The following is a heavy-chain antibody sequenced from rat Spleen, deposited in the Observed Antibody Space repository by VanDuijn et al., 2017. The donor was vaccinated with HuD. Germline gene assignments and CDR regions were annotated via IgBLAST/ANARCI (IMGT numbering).Heavy chain of an antibody. J-gene: IGHJ2*01. CDR1: GFTFSNYG. V-gene: IGHV5-29*01. D-gene: IGHD1-9*01. CDR2: ISYGDSSGHSST. CDR3: ARRHYGYTDYFDC. Sequence: EVQLVESGGGLVQPGRSLKLSCAASGFTFSNYGMAWVRQTPTKGLEWVATISYGDSSGHSSTYYRDSVKGRFTISRENAKSTLSLQMDSLRSEDTATYYCARRHYGYTDYFDCWGQGVMVTVSS.